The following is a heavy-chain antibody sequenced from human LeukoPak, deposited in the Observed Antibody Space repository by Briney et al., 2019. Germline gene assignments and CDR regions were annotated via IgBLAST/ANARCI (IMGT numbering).Heavy chain of an antibody. J-gene: IGHJ4*02. CDR2: IKQDGSEK. CDR1: GFTFSSYW. Sequence: GGSLRLSCAASGFTFSSYWMSWVRQAPGKGLEWVANIKQDGSEKYYVDSVKGRFTISRDNAKNSLYLQMNSLRAKDTAVYYCARGSRHCGGDCYSVPNYYFDYWGQGTLVTVSS. D-gene: IGHD2-21*02. V-gene: IGHV3-7*01. CDR3: ARGSRHCGGDCYSVPNYYFDY.